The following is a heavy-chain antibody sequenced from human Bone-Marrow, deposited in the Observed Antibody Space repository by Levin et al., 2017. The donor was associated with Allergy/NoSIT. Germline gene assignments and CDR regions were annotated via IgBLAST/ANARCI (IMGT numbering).Heavy chain of an antibody. V-gene: IGHV1-18*01. Sequence: GASVKVSCKASGYSFSKYGINWVRQVRGQGLEWLGWISGYNGNRNYAQKVQGRLIMTTDTSTNTAYMELRRLTSDDTAVYYCARDRQEMAPGYYFGMDVWGQGTTVTVSS. J-gene: IGHJ6*02. CDR1: GYSFSKYG. CDR2: ISGYNGNR. D-gene: IGHD5-24*01. CDR3: ARDRQEMAPGYYFGMDV.